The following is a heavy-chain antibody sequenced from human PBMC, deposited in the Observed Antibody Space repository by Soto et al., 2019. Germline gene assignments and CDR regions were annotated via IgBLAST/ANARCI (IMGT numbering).Heavy chain of an antibody. Sequence: GGSLRLSCAASGFTFSSYWMHWVRQAPGKGLVWVSRINSDGSSTSYADSVKGRFTISRDNAKNTLYLQMNSLRAEDTAVYYCARGLGCSGGSCYHNWFDPWGQGTLVT. CDR2: INSDGSST. J-gene: IGHJ5*02. V-gene: IGHV3-74*01. D-gene: IGHD2-15*01. CDR3: ARGLGCSGGSCYHNWFDP. CDR1: GFTFSSYW.